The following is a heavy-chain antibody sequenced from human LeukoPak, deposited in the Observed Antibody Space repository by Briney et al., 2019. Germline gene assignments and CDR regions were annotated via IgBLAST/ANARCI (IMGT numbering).Heavy chain of an antibody. V-gene: IGHV1-69*05. D-gene: IGHD3-3*02. CDR1: GGTLSGYA. Sequence: SVKVSCKASGGTLSGYAISWVRQAPGQGLEWMGGIIPIYGTPHFAQKFQGRVTITTDESTSTAFMDLSSLRSEDTAVYYCARGKLGYYYYHMDAWGKGTTVTVSS. CDR3: ARGKLGYYYYHMDA. CDR2: IIPIYGTP. J-gene: IGHJ6*03.